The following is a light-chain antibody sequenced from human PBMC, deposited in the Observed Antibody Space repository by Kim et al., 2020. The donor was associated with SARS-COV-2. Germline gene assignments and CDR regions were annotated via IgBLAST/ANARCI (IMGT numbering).Light chain of an antibody. Sequence: SYELTQPPSVSVSPGQTASITCSGDKLGDKYACWYQQKPGQSPVLVIYQDSKRPSGIPERFSGSNSGNTATLTISGTQAMDEADYYCQAWDSSTPGFGGGTQLTVL. CDR2: QDS. CDR3: QAWDSSTPG. V-gene: IGLV3-1*01. J-gene: IGLJ3*02. CDR1: KLGDKY.